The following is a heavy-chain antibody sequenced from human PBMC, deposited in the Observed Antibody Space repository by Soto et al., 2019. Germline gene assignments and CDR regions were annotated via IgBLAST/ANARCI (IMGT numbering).Heavy chain of an antibody. J-gene: IGHJ4*02. V-gene: IGHV4-30-2*01. CDR1: GGSISSGGYS. D-gene: IGHD4-17*01. Sequence: QLQLQESGSGLVKPSQTLSLTCAVSGGSISSGGYSWSWIRQPPGKGLEWIGYIYHSGSTYYNPSLKVRVTISVDRSKNQFPLKRSSGPAADTALNYWARGAKSVTTFDYWGQGTLFTFSS. CDR3: ARGAKSVTTFDY. CDR2: IYHSGST.